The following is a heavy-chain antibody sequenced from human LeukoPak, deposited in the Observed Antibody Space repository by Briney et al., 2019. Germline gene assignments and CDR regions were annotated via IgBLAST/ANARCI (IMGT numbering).Heavy chain of an antibody. J-gene: IGHJ4*02. CDR1: GGTFSSYA. Sequence: SVKVSCKASGGTFSSYAISWVRQAPGQGLEWMGGIIPIFGTANYAQKFQGRVTITADESTSTAYMELSSLRSEDTAVYYCAREPYSGSYYFDYWGQGTLVTVSS. V-gene: IGHV1-69*13. D-gene: IGHD1-26*01. CDR2: IIPIFGTA. CDR3: AREPYSGSYYFDY.